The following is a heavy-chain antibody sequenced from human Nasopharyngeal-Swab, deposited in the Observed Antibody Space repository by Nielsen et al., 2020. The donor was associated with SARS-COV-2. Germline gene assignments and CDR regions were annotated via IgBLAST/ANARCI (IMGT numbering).Heavy chain of an antibody. D-gene: IGHD1-7*01. V-gene: IGHV1-46*01. CDR2: INPTDGST. CDR3: ARVLPFRITGTSGMDV. J-gene: IGHJ6*02. Sequence: ASVKVFCKASGYTFTSYYLHWVRQAPGQGLEWMGIINPTDGSTSYAQKFEGRVTMTRVTSTSTVYMELNSLRSEDTAVYYCARVLPFRITGTSGMDVWGQGTTVTASS. CDR1: GYTFTSYY.